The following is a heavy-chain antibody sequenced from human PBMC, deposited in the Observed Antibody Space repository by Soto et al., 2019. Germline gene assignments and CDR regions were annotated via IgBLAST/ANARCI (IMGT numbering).Heavy chain of an antibody. D-gene: IGHD1-26*01. CDR2: IYYSGST. Sequence: PSETLSLTCTASGGSISSYYWSWIRQPPGKGLEWIGYIYYSGSTNYNPSLKSRVTISVDTSKNQFSLKLSSVTAADTAVYYCARGGSGSYHFDYWGQGTLVTVSS. CDR3: ARGGSGSYHFDY. CDR1: GGSISSYY. J-gene: IGHJ4*02. V-gene: IGHV4-59*01.